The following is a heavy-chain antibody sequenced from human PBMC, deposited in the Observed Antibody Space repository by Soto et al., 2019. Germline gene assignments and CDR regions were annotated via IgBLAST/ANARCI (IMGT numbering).Heavy chain of an antibody. Sequence: SVKVSCKASGYTFTSYAMNWVRQAPGQGLKWMGLINTNTGNPTYAQGFTGRFVFSLDTSVSTAYLQICSLKAEDTAVYYCARGGYSSSWYEGYYYYYGMDVWGQGTTVTVSS. J-gene: IGHJ6*02. CDR2: INTNTGNP. CDR1: GYTFTSYA. V-gene: IGHV7-4-1*01. D-gene: IGHD6-13*01. CDR3: ARGGYSSSWYEGYYYYYGMDV.